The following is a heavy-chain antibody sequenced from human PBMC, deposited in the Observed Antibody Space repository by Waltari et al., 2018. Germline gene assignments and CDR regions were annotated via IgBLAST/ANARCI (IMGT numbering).Heavy chain of an antibody. CDR3: TRYCTDGSCSF. Sequence: EVQLVESGGGLVQPGGSLKLSCAASGFTFSDSAVHWVRQASGKGLEWVGRIRNKANNYATAYPASVKGRFTISRDDSKTTAFLQMNSLKSEDTAVYYCTRYCTDGSCSFWGQGALVTVSS. CDR1: GFTFSDSA. J-gene: IGHJ4*02. CDR2: IRNKANNYAT. D-gene: IGHD2-15*01. V-gene: IGHV3-73*02.